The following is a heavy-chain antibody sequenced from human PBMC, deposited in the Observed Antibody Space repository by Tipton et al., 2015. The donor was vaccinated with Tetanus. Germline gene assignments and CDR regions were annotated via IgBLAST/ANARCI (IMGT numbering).Heavy chain of an antibody. CDR1: GGSFSGYY. V-gene: IGHV4-34*01. CDR3: ASGRNWNYGAQDPFDY. Sequence: TLSLTCAVYGGSFSGYYWSWIRQPPGKGLEWIGEINHSGSTNYNPSLKSRVTISVDTSKTQFSLKLSSVTAADTAVYYCASGRNWNYGAQDPFDYWGQGTLVTVSS. D-gene: IGHD1-7*01. CDR2: INHSGST. J-gene: IGHJ4*02.